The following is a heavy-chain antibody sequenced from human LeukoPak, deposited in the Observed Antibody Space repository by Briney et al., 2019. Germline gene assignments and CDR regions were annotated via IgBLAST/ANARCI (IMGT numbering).Heavy chain of an antibody. Sequence: GRSLRLSCAASGFTFDDYAMHWVRQAPGKGLEWVSGISWNSGSIGYADSVKGRFTISRDNAKNSLYLQMNSLRAEDVALYYCAKGAIGSTTIGEFSAFDIWGQGTMVTVSS. V-gene: IGHV3-9*03. CDR3: AKGAIGSTTIGEFSAFDI. D-gene: IGHD3-22*01. CDR1: GFTFDDYA. J-gene: IGHJ3*02. CDR2: ISWNSGSI.